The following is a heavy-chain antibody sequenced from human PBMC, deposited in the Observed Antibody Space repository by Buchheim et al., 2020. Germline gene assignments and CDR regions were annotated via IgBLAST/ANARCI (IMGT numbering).Heavy chain of an antibody. CDR2: MNPNSGNT. J-gene: IGHJ6*02. CDR3: ARRGIAVAGTNYYYGMDV. CDR1: GYTFTSYD. D-gene: IGHD6-19*01. V-gene: IGHV1-8*01. Sequence: QVQLVQSGAEVKKPGASVKVSCKASGYTFTSYDINWVRQATGQGLEWMGWMNPNSGNTGYAQKFQGWVTMTRDTSISTAYMELSRLRSDDTAVYYCARRGIAVAGTNYYYGMDVWGQGTT.